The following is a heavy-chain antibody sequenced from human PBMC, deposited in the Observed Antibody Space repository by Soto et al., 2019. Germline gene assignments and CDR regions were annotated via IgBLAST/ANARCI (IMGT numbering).Heavy chain of an antibody. V-gene: IGHV1-69*13. D-gene: IGHD2-15*01. CDR3: ARAGCSGGSCYLRPGDAFDI. J-gene: IGHJ3*02. CDR2: IIPIFGTA. Sequence: SVKVSCKASGGTFSIYAISCVLQSPGQGLDWMGGIIPIFGTANYAQKFQGRVTITADESTSTAYMELSSLRSEDTAVYYCARAGCSGGSCYLRPGDAFDIWGQGTMVTVSS. CDR1: GGTFSIYA.